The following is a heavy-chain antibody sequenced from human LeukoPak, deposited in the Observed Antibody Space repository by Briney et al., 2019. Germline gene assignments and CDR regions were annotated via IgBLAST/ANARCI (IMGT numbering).Heavy chain of an antibody. J-gene: IGHJ6*03. Sequence: SETLSLTCTVSGGSISSHYWSWIRQPPGKGLEWIGYIYYSGSTNYNPSLKSRVTITVDTSKNQFSLKLSSVTAADTAVYYCARDYARYYYYYMDVWGKGTTVTVSS. D-gene: IGHD3-16*01. V-gene: IGHV4-59*11. CDR2: IYYSGST. CDR1: GGSISSHY. CDR3: ARDYARYYYYYMDV.